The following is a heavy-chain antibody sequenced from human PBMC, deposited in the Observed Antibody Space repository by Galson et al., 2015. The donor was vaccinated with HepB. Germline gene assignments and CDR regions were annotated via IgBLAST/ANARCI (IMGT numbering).Heavy chain of an antibody. Sequence: SVKVSCKASGGTSSSYAISWVRQAPGQGLEWMGGIIPIFGTANYAQKFQGRVTITADESTSTAYMELSSLRSEDTAVYYCARDGGIAARPGSNWFDPWGQGTLVTVSS. D-gene: IGHD6-6*01. V-gene: IGHV1-69*13. CDR2: IIPIFGTA. J-gene: IGHJ5*02. CDR1: GGTSSSYA. CDR3: ARDGGIAARPGSNWFDP.